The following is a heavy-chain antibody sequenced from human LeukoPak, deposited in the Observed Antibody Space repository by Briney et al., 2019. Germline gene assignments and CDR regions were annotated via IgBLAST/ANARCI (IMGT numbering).Heavy chain of an antibody. CDR3: TTTRAARQRLSYYYYMDV. V-gene: IGHV3-15*01. Sequence: GGSLRLSCAASGFTFSNAWMSWVRQAPGKGLEWVGRIKSKTDGGTTDYAAPVKGRFTISRDDSKNTLYLQMNSLKTEDTAVYYCTTTRAARQRLSYYYYMDVWGKGTTVTVSS. CDR2: IKSKTDGGTT. J-gene: IGHJ6*03. CDR1: GFTFSNAW. D-gene: IGHD6-6*01.